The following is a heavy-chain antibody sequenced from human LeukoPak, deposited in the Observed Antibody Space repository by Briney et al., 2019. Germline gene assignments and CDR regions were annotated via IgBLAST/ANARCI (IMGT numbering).Heavy chain of an antibody. CDR3: ARDGKQWLTRENYFDY. D-gene: IGHD6-19*01. J-gene: IGHJ4*02. CDR2: ISSSSSYI. Sequence: PGGSLRLSCAASGFTFSSYSMNWVRPAPGKGLEGVSSISSSSSYIYYADSGKGRFTISRDNAKNSLYLQMNSLRAEDTAVYYCARDGKQWLTRENYFDYWGQGTLVTVSS. CDR1: GFTFSSYS. V-gene: IGHV3-21*01.